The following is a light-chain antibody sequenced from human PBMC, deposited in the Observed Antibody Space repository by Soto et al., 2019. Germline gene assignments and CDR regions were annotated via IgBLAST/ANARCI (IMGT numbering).Light chain of an antibody. Sequence: EIVLTQSPATLSLSPGEIGTLSFRASESVTNYLAWYQQKPGQAPRLLVYDVSNRATGTPARFSGGGSGTDFTLTISSLEPEDFAVYYCHHRGNGITFGQGTRLEIK. J-gene: IGKJ5*01. CDR3: HHRGNGIT. CDR1: ESVTNY. V-gene: IGKV3-11*01. CDR2: DVS.